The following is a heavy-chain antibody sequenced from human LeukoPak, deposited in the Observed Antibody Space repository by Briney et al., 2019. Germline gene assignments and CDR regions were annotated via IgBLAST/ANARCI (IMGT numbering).Heavy chain of an antibody. CDR1: GFSFSSYA. J-gene: IGHJ4*02. D-gene: IGHD3-3*01. CDR2: ISGSGGTT. CDR3: ARDLYADFWSGSVDY. Sequence: GGSLRLSCEASGFSFSSYATSWVRQAPGEGLEWVSGISGSGGTTYYAGSVKGRFTISRDISKNTLYLQMSSLRAGDTAVYYCARDLYADFWSGSVDYWGRGTLVTVSS. V-gene: IGHV3-23*01.